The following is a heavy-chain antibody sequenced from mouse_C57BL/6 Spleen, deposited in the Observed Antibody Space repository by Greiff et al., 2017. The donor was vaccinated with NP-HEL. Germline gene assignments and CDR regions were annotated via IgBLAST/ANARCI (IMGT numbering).Heavy chain of an antibody. V-gene: IGHV1-82*01. J-gene: IGHJ2*01. Sequence: QVQLQQSGPELVKPGASVKISCKASGYAFSSSWMNWVKQRPGKGLVWIGRIYPGDGDTNYNGKFKGKATLTADKSSSTAYMQLSSLTSEDSAVYFCAFYYGSSAGFDYWGQGTTLTVSS. D-gene: IGHD1-1*01. CDR2: IYPGDGDT. CDR1: GYAFSSSW. CDR3: AFYYGSSAGFDY.